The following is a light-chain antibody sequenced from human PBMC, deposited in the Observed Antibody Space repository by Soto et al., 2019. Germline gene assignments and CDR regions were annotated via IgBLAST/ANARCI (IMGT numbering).Light chain of an antibody. CDR1: QTISSW. CDR2: KAS. Sequence: DIQMTQSPSTLSGSVGDRVTITCRASQTISSWLDWYQQKPGKAPKLLIYKASTLKSGVPSRFSGSGSGTDFTLTISSLQPDDFATYYCQHYNSYSEAFGQGTKVELK. J-gene: IGKJ1*01. CDR3: QHYNSYSEA. V-gene: IGKV1-5*03.